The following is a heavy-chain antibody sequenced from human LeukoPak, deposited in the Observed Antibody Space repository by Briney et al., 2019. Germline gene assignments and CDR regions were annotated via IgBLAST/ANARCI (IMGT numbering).Heavy chain of an antibody. V-gene: IGHV3-74*01. CDR2: INPDGSTT. J-gene: IGHJ4*02. Sequence: GGSLRLSCAASGFTFSNYWMHWVRQDPGKGLVWVSFINPDGSTTNYADSVKGRFTISRDNAKNALYLQMNSLRAEDTAVYYCAKFYSPRGYSYGYLGYWGQGTLVTVSS. CDR3: AKFYSPRGYSYGYLGY. D-gene: IGHD5-18*01. CDR1: GFTFSNYW.